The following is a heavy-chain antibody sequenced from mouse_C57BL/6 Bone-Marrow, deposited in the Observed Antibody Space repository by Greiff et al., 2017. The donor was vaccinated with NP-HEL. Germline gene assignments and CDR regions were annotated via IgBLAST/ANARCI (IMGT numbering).Heavy chain of an antibody. D-gene: IGHD1-1*01. CDR1: GYTFTSYW. V-gene: IGHV1-7*01. Sequence: QVQLKESGAELAKPGASVKLSCKASGYTFTSYWMHWVKQRPGQGLEWIGYINPSSGYTKYNQKFKDKATLTADKSSSTAYMQLSSLTYEDSAVYYCARTLITTVVADWGQGTLVTVSA. CDR2: INPSSGYT. CDR3: ARTLITTVVAD. J-gene: IGHJ3*01.